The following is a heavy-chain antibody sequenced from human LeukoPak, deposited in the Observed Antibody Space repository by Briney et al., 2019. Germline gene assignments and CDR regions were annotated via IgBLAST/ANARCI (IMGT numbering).Heavy chain of an antibody. D-gene: IGHD1-20*01. CDR1: GYTFTSYD. CDR3: ARGQGITGRGWFDP. Sequence: ASVKVSCKASGYTFTSYDINWVRQAPGQGPEWMGWMNPNSGNTGYAQKFQGRVTITRNTSISTAYMELSSLRSEDTAVYYCARGQGITGRGWFDPWGQGTLVTVSS. CDR2: MNPNSGNT. J-gene: IGHJ5*02. V-gene: IGHV1-8*03.